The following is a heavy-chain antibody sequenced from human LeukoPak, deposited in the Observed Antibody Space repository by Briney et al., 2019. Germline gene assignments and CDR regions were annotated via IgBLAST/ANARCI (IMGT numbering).Heavy chain of an antibody. J-gene: IGHJ4*02. D-gene: IGHD3-22*01. CDR2: IKQDGSEK. CDR1: GFTLSRYW. Sequence: GGSLRLSCAASGFTLSRYWMSWVREARGEGLEGVANIKQDGSEKYYVDSVKGRFTISRDNAKNAMYLQMNSLRAEDTAVYYCARDLATVYYYDSSGQVIDYWGQGTLVTVSS. CDR3: ARDLATVYYYDSSGQVIDY. V-gene: IGHV3-7*01.